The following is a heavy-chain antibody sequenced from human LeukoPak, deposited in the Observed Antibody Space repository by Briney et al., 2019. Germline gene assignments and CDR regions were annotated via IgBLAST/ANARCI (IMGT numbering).Heavy chain of an antibody. CDR2: IYYSGST. V-gene: IGHV4-31*03. J-gene: IGHJ4*02. CDR1: GGSISSGGFY. D-gene: IGHD6-6*01. Sequence: PSGTLSLTCTVSGGSISSGGFYWSWIRQHPRKGLEWIGYIYYSGSTDHNPSLKSRLTISVDTSKNQFSLKLSSVTAADTAVYYCAREGLDSSSSGYFDYWGQGTLVTVSS. CDR3: AREGLDSSSSGYFDY.